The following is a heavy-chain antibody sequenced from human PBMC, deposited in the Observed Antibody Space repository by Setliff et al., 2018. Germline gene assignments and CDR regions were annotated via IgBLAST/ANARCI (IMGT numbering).Heavy chain of an antibody. J-gene: IGHJ5*02. CDR2: IYQNGIT. D-gene: IGHD3-10*01. Sequence: SETLSLTCSVSGGSISSVGSYWDWIRQSPEKGLEWIGTIYQNGITYYNPSVKSRVTISVDKSKNQFSLSLRSVTAADTAVYYCATDGPVLNGDYISWGQGTLVTVSS. V-gene: IGHV4-39*07. CDR3: ATDGPVLNGDYIS. CDR1: GGSISSVGSY.